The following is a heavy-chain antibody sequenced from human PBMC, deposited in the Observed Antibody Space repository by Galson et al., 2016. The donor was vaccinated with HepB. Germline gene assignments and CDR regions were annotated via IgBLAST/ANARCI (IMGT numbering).Heavy chain of an antibody. CDR1: GITFSSYS. V-gene: IGHV3-48*01. CDR3: AGKGGSDFWSGYYEGAYYYGMDV. CDR2: ISGSSTTI. Sequence: SLRLSCAASGITFSSYSMNWVRQAPGKGLEWVSYISGSSTTIYYADSAKGRFTISRDNAKNSLYLQMNSLRAEDSAVYYCAGKGGSDFWSGYYEGAYYYGMDVWGQGTTVTVSS. D-gene: IGHD3-3*01. J-gene: IGHJ6*02.